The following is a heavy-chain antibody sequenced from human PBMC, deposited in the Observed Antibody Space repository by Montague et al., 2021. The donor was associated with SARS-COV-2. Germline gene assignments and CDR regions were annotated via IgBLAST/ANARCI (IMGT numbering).Heavy chain of an antibody. V-gene: IGHV3-23*01. J-gene: IGHJ4*02. CDR3: VKNGELGSAMVLFYFDR. D-gene: IGHD3-10*01. CDR1: GFTFTSYA. CDR2: ISGSGGSI. Sequence: SLRLSCAASGFTFTSYAMNWARQAPGKGLEWVSGISGSGGSIYYADSMKGRFTISRDNSDNTVYLQMNSLRADDTAVYYCVKNGELGSAMVLFYFDRWGQGTVATVSS.